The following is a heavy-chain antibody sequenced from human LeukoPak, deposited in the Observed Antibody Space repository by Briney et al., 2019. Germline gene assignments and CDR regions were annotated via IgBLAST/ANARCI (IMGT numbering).Heavy chain of an antibody. J-gene: IGHJ5*02. D-gene: IGHD4-17*01. V-gene: IGHV1-3*01. CDR3: ARDPTVTSLGAGWGFDP. CDR1: GYTFTSYA. CDR2: INAGNGNT. Sequence: ASVKVSCKASGYTFTSYAMHWVRQAPGQRLEWMGWINAGNGNTKYSQKFQGRVTITRDTSASTAYMELSSLRSEDTAVYYCARDPTVTSLGAGWGFDPWGQGTLVTVSS.